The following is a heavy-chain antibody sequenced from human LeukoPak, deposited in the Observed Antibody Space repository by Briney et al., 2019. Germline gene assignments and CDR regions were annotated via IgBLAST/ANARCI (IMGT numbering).Heavy chain of an antibody. J-gene: IGHJ4*02. CDR3: AKVRGVYYFDY. CDR2: ISTNGDRT. D-gene: IGHD3-10*01. CDR1: GLTFSNYA. V-gene: IGHV3-23*01. Sequence: GSLRLSCAASGLTFSNYAMTWVRQAPGKGLEWVSAISTNGDRTYYADSVKGRFTISRDNSKNTLYLQVNSLRAEDTAVYYCAKVRGVYYFDYWGQGTLVTVSS.